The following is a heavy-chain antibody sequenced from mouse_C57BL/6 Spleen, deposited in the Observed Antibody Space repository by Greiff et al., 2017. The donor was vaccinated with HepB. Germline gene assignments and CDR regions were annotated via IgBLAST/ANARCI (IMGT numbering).Heavy chain of an antibody. Sequence: QVQLQQPGAELVKPGASVKVSCKASGYTFTSYWMHWVKQRPGQGLEWIGSIHPSDSDTNYNQKFKGKATLTVDKSASTAYMQLRSLTSEDSAVYYCASYGNYGWFAYWGQGTLVTVSA. D-gene: IGHD2-1*01. V-gene: IGHV1-74*01. CDR1: GYTFTSYW. CDR2: IHPSDSDT. J-gene: IGHJ3*01. CDR3: ASYGNYGWFAY.